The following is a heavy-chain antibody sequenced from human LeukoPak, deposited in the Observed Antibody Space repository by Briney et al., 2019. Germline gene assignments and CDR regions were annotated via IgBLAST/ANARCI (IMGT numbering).Heavy chain of an antibody. D-gene: IGHD3-16*02. CDR3: ARDYVWGSDRYTDY. CDR1: GFNFSNYW. V-gene: IGHV3-7*05. J-gene: IGHJ4*02. Sequence: PGGSLRLSCAASGFNFSNYWMTWVRQAPGGGLEWVANIRQDGSEKYYVDSVKGRFTISRDNAKNSLYLQMNSLRAEDTAVYYCARDYVWGSDRYTDYWGQGTLVTVSS. CDR2: IRQDGSEK.